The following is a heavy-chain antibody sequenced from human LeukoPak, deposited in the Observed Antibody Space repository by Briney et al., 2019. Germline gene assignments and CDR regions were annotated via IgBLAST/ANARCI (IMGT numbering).Heavy chain of an antibody. J-gene: IGHJ4*02. V-gene: IGHV4-59*01. CDR1: GGSISSYY. D-gene: IGHD3-9*01. CDR2: IYYSGST. CDR3: AALPSRYYDILTGYPRGEY. Sequence: PSETLSLTCTVSGGSISSYYWSWIRQPPGKGLEWIRYIYYSGSTNYNPSLKSRVTISVDTSKNQFSLKLSSVTAADTAVYYCAALPSRYYDILTGYPRGEYWGQGTLVTVSS.